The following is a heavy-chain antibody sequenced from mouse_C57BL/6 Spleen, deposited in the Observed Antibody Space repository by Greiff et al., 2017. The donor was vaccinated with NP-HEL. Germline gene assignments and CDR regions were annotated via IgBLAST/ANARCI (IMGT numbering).Heavy chain of an antibody. CDR3: AREGVYGNYWFAY. D-gene: IGHD2-1*01. J-gene: IGHJ3*01. V-gene: IGHV1-82*01. CDR1: GYAFSSSW. Sequence: QLQQSGPELVKPGASVKISCKASGYAFSSSWMNWVKQRPGKGLEWIGRIYPGDGDTNYNGKFKGKATLTADKSSSTAYMQLSSLTSEDSAVYFCAREGVYGNYWFAYWGQGTLVTVSA. CDR2: IYPGDGDT.